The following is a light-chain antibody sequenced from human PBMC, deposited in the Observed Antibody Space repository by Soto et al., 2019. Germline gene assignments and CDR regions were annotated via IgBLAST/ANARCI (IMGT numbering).Light chain of an antibody. J-gene: IGKJ1*01. CDR1: ERMSGW. V-gene: IGKV1-5*01. CDR2: DVS. Sequence: TKVNLSPSTLPGAVEESITSSCPDSERMSGWLAWYQQKPGIPPKLLIYDVSALIRGVPSRFSGSGSGTEFSFTISRLQPDDSATHSCKQYDSHSATFGKGTKVDIK. CDR3: KQYDSHSAT.